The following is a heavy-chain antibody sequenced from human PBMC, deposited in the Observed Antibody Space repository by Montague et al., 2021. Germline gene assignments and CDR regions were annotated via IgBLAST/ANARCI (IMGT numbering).Heavy chain of an antibody. D-gene: IGHD1-14*01. V-gene: IGHV3-23*01. Sequence: SLRLSCAASGFTFSNYAMKWCRQAPGKGLEWVSSISYDSCSTYYSDSVKGRFTISRDNSQNTMYLHMNSLSAEDTATYYCARYRFFPSFTGIDYWGQGTRVTVSS. CDR2: ISYDSCST. CDR3: ARYRFFPSFTGIDY. J-gene: IGHJ4*02. CDR1: GFTFSNYA.